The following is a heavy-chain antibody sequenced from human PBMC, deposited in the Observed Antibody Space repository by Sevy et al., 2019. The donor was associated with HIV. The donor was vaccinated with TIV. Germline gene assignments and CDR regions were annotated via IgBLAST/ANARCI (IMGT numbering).Heavy chain of an antibody. CDR3: ARDLRLRQYSYGSLDF. CDR2: INPNSGAT. D-gene: IGHD5-18*01. Sequence: ASVKVSCQASGYSFTGQYMHWVRQAPGQGLEWMGWINPNSGATNYAQEFQGRVTMTRDTSISTAYMELSGLKFDDTAVYYCARDLRLRQYSYGSLDFWGQGTLVTVSS. CDR1: GYSFTGQY. V-gene: IGHV1-2*02. J-gene: IGHJ4*02.